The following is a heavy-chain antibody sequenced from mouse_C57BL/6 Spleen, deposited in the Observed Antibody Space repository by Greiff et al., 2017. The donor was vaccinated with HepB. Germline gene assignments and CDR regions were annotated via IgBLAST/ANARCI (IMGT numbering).Heavy chain of an antibody. V-gene: IGHV1-80*01. CDR2: IYPGDGDT. D-gene: IGHD2-5*01. CDR3: ARFPYSNYPAWFAY. Sequence: QVQLQQSGAELVKPGASVKISCKASGYAFSSYWMNWVKQRPGKGLEWIGQIYPGDGDTNYNGKFKGKATLTADKSSSTAYMQLSSLTSEDSAVYFCARFPYSNYPAWFAYWGQGTLVTVSA. J-gene: IGHJ3*01. CDR1: GYAFSSYW.